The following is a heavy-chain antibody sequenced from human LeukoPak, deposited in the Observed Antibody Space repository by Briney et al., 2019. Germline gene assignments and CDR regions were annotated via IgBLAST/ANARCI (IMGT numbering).Heavy chain of an antibody. CDR2: IQYAGNNK. D-gene: IGHD3-22*01. V-gene: IGHV3-30*02. CDR1: GFSFCDYG. J-gene: IGHJ4*02. Sequence: GGSLRLSCAPSGFSFCDYGMHWVRQAPGKGLEGVAFIQYAGNNKKYADSVKGRFTISRDNSKHTLYVEMNSLRIEDTAVYYCARGIPLSGYYKSLDYWGQGTLVAVSS. CDR3: ARGIPLSGYYKSLDY.